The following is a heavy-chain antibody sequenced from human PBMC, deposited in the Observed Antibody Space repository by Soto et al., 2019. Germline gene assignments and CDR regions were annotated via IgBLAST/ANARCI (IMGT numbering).Heavy chain of an antibody. Sequence: QVQLVQSGAEVKKPGSSVNVSCKASGGTFSSYAISWVRQAPGQGLEWMGGIIPIFGTANYAQKFQGRVTITAHKSTSTAYKELRGLRSEDTAVYYCARKTLYCSGGSCYQTTSQYYFDYWGQGTLVTVSS. D-gene: IGHD2-15*01. V-gene: IGHV1-69*06. J-gene: IGHJ4*02. CDR2: IIPIFGTA. CDR3: ARKTLYCSGGSCYQTTSQYYFDY. CDR1: GGTFSSYA.